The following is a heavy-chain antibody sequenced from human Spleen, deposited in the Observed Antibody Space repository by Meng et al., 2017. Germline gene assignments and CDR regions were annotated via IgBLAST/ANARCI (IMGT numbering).Heavy chain of an antibody. V-gene: IGHV3-9*01. CDR1: GFTFDDYA. D-gene: IGHD4-17*01. CDR3: ARAGDYGDYVSSTSNYYYFYGMDV. Sequence: SLKISCAASGFTFDDYAMHWVRQAPGKGLEWVSGISWNSGSIGYADSVKGRFTISRDNAKNSLYLQMNSLRAEDTAVYYCARAGDYGDYVSSTSNYYYFYGMDVWGQGTTVTVSS. CDR2: ISWNSGSI. J-gene: IGHJ6*02.